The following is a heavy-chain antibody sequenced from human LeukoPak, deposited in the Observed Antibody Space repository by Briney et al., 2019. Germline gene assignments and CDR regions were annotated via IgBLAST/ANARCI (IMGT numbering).Heavy chain of an antibody. V-gene: IGHV3-74*01. Sequence: GGSLRLSYAASGFSIRGYWMHWVRQAPGKGLMWVPRIKSDGSWTNYADSVRGRFTISRDNAKNTLYLQMIGLRAEDTAIYYCVRDGDAYDFDHWGQGILVTVSS. CDR2: IKSDGSWT. CDR3: VRDGDAYDFDH. D-gene: IGHD5-12*01. CDR1: GFSIRGYW. J-gene: IGHJ4*02.